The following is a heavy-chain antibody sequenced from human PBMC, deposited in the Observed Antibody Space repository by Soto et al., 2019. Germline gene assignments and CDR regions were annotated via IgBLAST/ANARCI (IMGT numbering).Heavy chain of an antibody. D-gene: IGHD3-10*01. CDR3: ARGGGWVGEASFDS. J-gene: IGHJ4*02. Sequence: QVQLEQSGAEVKKPGASVKVSCKTSGYTFTSYTLHWVRQAPGQGLEWMGWINAGNGREKYSQRFQDRVSLSTDKSAPPAYMELRSPRSEDTAMYYWARGGGWVGEASFDSWGQGTLVTVSS. CDR1: GYTFTSYT. V-gene: IGHV1-3*01. CDR2: INAGNGRE.